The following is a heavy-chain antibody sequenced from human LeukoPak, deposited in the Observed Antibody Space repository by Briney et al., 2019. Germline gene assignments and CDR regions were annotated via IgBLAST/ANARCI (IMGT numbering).Heavy chain of an antibody. V-gene: IGHV3-15*01. CDR1: GFTVSSNY. J-gene: IGHJ4*02. CDR3: STLTSRGLSDS. CDR2: IKSKADGETI. D-gene: IGHD1-20*01. Sequence: NSGGSLRLSCAASGFTVSSNYMSWVRQAPGKGLEWVGRIKSKADGETIDYAAPVKGRFTFSRDDSKNMLYLQMNSLKSEDTAVYYCSTLTSRGLSDSWGQGTLVTVSS.